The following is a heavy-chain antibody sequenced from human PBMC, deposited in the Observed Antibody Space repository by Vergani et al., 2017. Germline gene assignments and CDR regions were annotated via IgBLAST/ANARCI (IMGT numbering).Heavy chain of an antibody. CDR1: FYSISSGVYY. Sequence: QVRLQESGPGLVKPSHILSLPFSVSFYSISSGVYYLYSIRQHPGKGLEWIVYIYSTGSTHHNPSLRRRINMSVDTSKNQFSLKLNSVTAADTAMYYCARMGGYXEGDAFRIGYFDSWGPGILVTVSS. CDR3: ARMGGYXEGDAFRIGYFDS. CDR2: IYSTGST. D-gene: IGHD2-2*01. J-gene: IGHJ4*02. V-gene: IGHV4-31*03.